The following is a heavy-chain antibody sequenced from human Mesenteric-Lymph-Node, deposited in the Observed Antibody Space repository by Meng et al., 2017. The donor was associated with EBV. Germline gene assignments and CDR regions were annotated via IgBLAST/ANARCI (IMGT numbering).Heavy chain of an antibody. CDR3: ARDLSGSRNRPFDY. CDR1: GGSISSSNW. Sequence: QGHVKECGPGLVKPSGTLSLTCAVSGGSISSSNWWSWVRQPPGKGLEWIGEIYHSGSTNYNPSLKSRVTISVDKSKNQFSLKLGSVTAADTAVYYCARDLSGSRNRPFDYWGQGTLVTVSS. J-gene: IGHJ4*02. D-gene: IGHD3-10*01. V-gene: IGHV4-4*02. CDR2: IYHSGST.